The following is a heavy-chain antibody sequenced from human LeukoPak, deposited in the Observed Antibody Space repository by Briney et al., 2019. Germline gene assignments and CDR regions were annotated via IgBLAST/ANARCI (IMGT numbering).Heavy chain of an antibody. CDR3: VRGTF. J-gene: IGHJ3*01. V-gene: IGHV3-7*01. CDR1: GFTFSTFW. Sequence: GGSLRLSCVASGFTFSTFWTTWARQTPGKGLEWVANINQDGSEKYYVDFVKGRFTISRDNAKNSLYLQMDSLRAEDTALYYCVRGTFWGQGTMATVSS. CDR2: INQDGSEK.